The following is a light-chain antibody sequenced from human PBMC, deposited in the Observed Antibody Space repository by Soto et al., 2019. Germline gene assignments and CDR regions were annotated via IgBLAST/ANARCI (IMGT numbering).Light chain of an antibody. CDR1: QSLLHSNGYNY. CDR2: LGS. J-gene: IGKJ4*01. Sequence: DIVRTQSPLSLPVTPGEPASISCRCSQSLLHSNGYNYLDWYLQEPGQSPQLXXXLGSNRASGVPARFSGSVFGTEFILPISSLQSEDFVVYYCQQYRNWPMLSFGGGTKVDIK. V-gene: IGKV2-28*01. CDR3: QQYRNWPMLS.